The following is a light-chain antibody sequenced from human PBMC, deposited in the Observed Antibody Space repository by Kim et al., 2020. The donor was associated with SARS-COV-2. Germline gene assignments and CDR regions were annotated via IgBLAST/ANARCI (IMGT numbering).Light chain of an antibody. J-gene: IGKJ1*01. Sequence: EIVLTQSPATLSLSPGERATLSCRASQSVSSYLAWYHQKPGQHPRILIYDASTSTTGITARFSGSGSGTAFTPTISSLEPEDFAVYYCQQRSNWPLWTFGQGTKVDIK. V-gene: IGKV3-11*01. CDR1: QSVSSY. CDR2: DAS. CDR3: QQRSNWPLWT.